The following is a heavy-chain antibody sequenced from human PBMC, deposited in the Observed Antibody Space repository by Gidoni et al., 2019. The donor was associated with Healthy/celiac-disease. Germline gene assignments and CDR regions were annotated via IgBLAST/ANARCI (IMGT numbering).Heavy chain of an antibody. Sequence: QVQLQQWGAGLLKPSETLSLTCAVYGGSFSGYYWSWIRQPPGKGLEWIGEIKHSGSTHYSPSLKSRVTISVDKSKSQCSLKLSSVTAADTAVYYCARAVSIAAAGYFDYWGQGTLVTVSS. V-gene: IGHV4-34*01. CDR3: ARAVSIAAAGYFDY. CDR1: GGSFSGYY. CDR2: IKHSGST. D-gene: IGHD6-13*01. J-gene: IGHJ4*02.